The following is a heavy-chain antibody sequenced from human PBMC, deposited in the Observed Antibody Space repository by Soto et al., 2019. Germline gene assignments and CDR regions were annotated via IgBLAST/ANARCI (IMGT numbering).Heavy chain of an antibody. D-gene: IGHD5-12*01. CDR1: GDSVSSNTAS. CDR3: AKGDNLGPKTGYAFDP. CDR2: TYFRPKWYN. V-gene: IGHV6-1*01. Sequence: SQTLSLTCVISGDSVSSNTASWNWIRQSPSRGLEWLGRTYFRPKWYNDYAVSVKSRIIINPDTSNNQFSLQLNSVTPEDTAVYFCAKGDNLGPKTGYAFDPWGQGIMVTVSS. J-gene: IGHJ5*02.